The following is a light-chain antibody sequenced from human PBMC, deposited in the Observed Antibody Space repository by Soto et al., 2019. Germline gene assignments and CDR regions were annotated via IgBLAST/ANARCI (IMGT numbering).Light chain of an antibody. CDR2: GAS. V-gene: IGKV3-15*01. Sequence: EIVMTQSPATLSVSPGERATLSCRASQSVSSDLAWYQQKPGQAPRLLIYGASTRATGIPARFSGSGSGTEFTLTISSLQSEDFAVYDGHQYNNWPPWTFGQGTKVVIK. CDR3: HQYNNWPPWT. CDR1: QSVSSD. J-gene: IGKJ1*01.